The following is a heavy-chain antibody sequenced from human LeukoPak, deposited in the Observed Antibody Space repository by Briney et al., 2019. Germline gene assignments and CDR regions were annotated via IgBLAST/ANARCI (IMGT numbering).Heavy chain of an antibody. D-gene: IGHD1-1*01. V-gene: IGHV1-8*03. J-gene: IGHJ4*02. Sequence: ASVKVSCKASGYTLTSYDIYWVRQATGQGLEWMGWMNPNSGNTGYAQKFQGRVTITRNTSISTAYMELSSLKSEDTAVYYCARGSGLNDFDCWGQGTLVTVSS. CDR1: GYTLTSYD. CDR3: ARGSGLNDFDC. CDR2: MNPNSGNT.